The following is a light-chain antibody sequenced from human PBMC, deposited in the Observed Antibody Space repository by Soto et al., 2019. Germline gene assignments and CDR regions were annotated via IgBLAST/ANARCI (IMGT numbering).Light chain of an antibody. CDR1: QSVSSSY. J-gene: IGKJ5*01. CDR2: DAT. Sequence: EIVFTQSPGTLSLSPGERATLSCRASQSVSSSYLAWYQQKPGQAPRLLIYDATNRATGIPARFSGSGSGTDVTLTISSLEAEDFAVYYCQQRSNWLPITFGGGTRLEIK. CDR3: QQRSNWLPIT. V-gene: IGKV3-11*01.